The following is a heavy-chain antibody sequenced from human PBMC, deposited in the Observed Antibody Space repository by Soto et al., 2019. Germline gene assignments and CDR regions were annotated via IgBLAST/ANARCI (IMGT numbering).Heavy chain of an antibody. J-gene: IGHJ4*02. CDR3: ARLGYCTGTSCYTFDS. CDR2: INPSDSYT. D-gene: IGHD2-2*02. CDR1: GYSFTSYW. V-gene: IGHV5-10-1*01. Sequence: LKISCQGSGYSFTSYWIGWVRQRPGKGLEWMGRINPSDSYTTYSPSFQGHVTISTDKSFSTAYLQWSGLKASDTAVYYCARLGYCTGTSCYTFDSWGQGTLVTVSS.